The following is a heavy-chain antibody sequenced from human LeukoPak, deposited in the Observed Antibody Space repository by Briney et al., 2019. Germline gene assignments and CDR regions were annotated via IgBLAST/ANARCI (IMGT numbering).Heavy chain of an antibody. CDR1: GFTFSSYG. J-gene: IGHJ4*02. D-gene: IGHD3-22*01. V-gene: IGHV3-21*01. CDR3: ARLIGDYYDSSGYIDY. CDR2: IRNSGSST. Sequence: PGGSLRLSCAASGFTFSSYGMNWVRQAPGKGLEWVSTIRNSGSSTSYADSVKGRFTISRDNAKNSLYLQMNSLRAEDTAVYYCARLIGDYYDSSGYIDYWGQGTLVTVSS.